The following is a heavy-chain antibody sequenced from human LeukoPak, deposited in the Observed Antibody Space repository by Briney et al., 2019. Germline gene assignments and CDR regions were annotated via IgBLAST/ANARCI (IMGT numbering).Heavy chain of an antibody. Sequence: PGGSLRLSCAASGFTFSSYWMHWVRQAPGKGLVWVSRINSDGSSTSYADSVKGRFTISRDNAKNTLYLQMNSLRAEDTAVYYRARVPSGDYVWGSYRYFEYWGQGTLVTVSS. CDR2: INSDGSST. D-gene: IGHD3-16*02. CDR3: ARVPSGDYVWGSYRYFEY. J-gene: IGHJ4*02. V-gene: IGHV3-74*01. CDR1: GFTFSSYW.